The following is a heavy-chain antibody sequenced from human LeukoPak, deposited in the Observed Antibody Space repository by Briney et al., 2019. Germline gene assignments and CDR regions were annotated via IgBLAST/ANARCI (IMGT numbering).Heavy chain of an antibody. J-gene: IGHJ3*02. CDR2: IYSGGST. CDR1: GFTVSSNY. CDR3: ARPGPDASDI. V-gene: IGHV3-66*04. Sequence: GGSLRLSCAASGFTVSSNYMSCVRQAPGKGLEWVSVIYSGGSTYYADSVKGRFTFSRDNSKNTLYLQMNSLRAEDTAVYYCARPGPDASDIWGQGTMVTVSS.